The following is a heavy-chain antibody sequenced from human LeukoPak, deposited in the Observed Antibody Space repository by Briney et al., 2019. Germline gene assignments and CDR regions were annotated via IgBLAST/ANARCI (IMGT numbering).Heavy chain of an antibody. D-gene: IGHD2-15*01. V-gene: IGHV4-34*09. CDR2: INHSGST. CDR3: ARGARMTFDY. CDR1: GGSFSGYY. J-gene: IGHJ4*02. Sequence: SETLSLTCAVYGGSFSGYYWSWIRQPPGEGLEWIGEINHSGSTNYNPSLKSRVTVSVDTSKSQFSLKVSSATAADTAVYYCARGARMTFDYWGQGTLVTVSS.